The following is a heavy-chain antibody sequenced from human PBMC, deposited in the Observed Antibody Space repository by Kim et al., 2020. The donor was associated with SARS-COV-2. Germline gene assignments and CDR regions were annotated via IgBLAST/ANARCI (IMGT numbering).Heavy chain of an antibody. CDR2: IKGDGSEE. D-gene: IGHD6-19*01. J-gene: IGHJ4*02. CDR3: VAGWGWLRGY. Sequence: GGSLRLSCAASGFSFSDYWMTWVRQPPGRGPQWVATIKGDGSEEYYEDSERGRVTISRDNAKNFLFLQMNSLRVEDTAVYYCVAGWGWLRGYLGVGVLVT. CDR1: GFSFSDYW. V-gene: IGHV3-7*03.